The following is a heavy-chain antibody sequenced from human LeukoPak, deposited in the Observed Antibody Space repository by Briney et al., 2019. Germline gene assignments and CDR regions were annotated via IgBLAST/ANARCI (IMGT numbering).Heavy chain of an antibody. V-gene: IGHV3-9*01. CDR2: ISWNSGSI. Sequence: GGSLRLSCAASGFTFDDYAMHWVRHAPGKGLEWVSGISWNSGSIGYADSVKGRFTISRDNAKDSLYLQMNSLRAEDTALYYCAKSSGIAVAGRADYWGQGTLVTVSS. D-gene: IGHD6-19*01. CDR1: GFTFDDYA. J-gene: IGHJ4*02. CDR3: AKSSGIAVAGRADY.